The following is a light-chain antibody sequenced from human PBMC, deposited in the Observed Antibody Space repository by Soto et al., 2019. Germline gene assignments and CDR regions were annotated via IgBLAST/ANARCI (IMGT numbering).Light chain of an antibody. CDR1: HTVSSW. CDR2: QAS. J-gene: IGKJ4*01. CDR3: QHYNSYPLT. Sequence: DVQMTQSPSTLSASVGDRVTITCRASHTVSSWLAWYQQKPGKAPKLLIYQASTLETGVPSRFSGSGSGTEFTLTIAGLQPDDFATYYCQHYNSYPLTFGGGTKVDIK. V-gene: IGKV1-5*03.